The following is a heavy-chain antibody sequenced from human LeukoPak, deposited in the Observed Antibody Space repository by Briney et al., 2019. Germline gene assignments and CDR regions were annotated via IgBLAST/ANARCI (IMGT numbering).Heavy chain of an antibody. CDR3: AATQSSSSAGYYYYMDV. CDR1: GGSISSYY. V-gene: IGHV4-59*01. CDR2: IYYSGST. J-gene: IGHJ6*03. D-gene: IGHD6-6*01. Sequence: PSETLSLTCTVSGGSISSYYWSWIRQPPGKGLEWIGYIYYSGSTNCNPSLKSRVTISVDTSKNQFSLKLSSVTAADTAVYYCAATQSSSSAGYYYYMDVWGKGTTVTVSS.